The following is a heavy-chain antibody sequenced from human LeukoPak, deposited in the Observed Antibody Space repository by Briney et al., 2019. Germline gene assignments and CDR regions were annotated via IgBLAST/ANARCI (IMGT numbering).Heavy chain of an antibody. CDR3: ARGFQGLDV. V-gene: IGHV3-7*05. J-gene: IGHJ6*02. CDR1: EFPFGTYW. Sequence: GGSLRLPCTASEFPFGTYWMTWVRQAPGKGLEWVGNIVQDGSEKYYVDSVKGRFTISRDNTKNLLYLQMTRLRAEDTAVYYCARGFQGLDVWGQGTTVTVSS. CDR2: IVQDGSEK. D-gene: IGHD2-21*01.